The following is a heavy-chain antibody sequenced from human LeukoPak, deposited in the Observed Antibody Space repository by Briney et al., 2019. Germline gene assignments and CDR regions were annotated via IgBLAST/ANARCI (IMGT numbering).Heavy chain of an antibody. D-gene: IGHD4-17*01. CDR2: IYYSGST. CDR1: GGSISSGGYY. J-gene: IGHJ4*02. V-gene: IGHV4-31*03. CDR3: ARDPPYGDPWDY. Sequence: SETLSLTCTVSGGSISSGGYYWSWIRQHPGKGLEWIGYIYYSGSTYYNPSLKSRVTISVDTSKNQFSLKLSSVTAADTAVYYCARDPPYGDPWDYWGQGTLVTVSS.